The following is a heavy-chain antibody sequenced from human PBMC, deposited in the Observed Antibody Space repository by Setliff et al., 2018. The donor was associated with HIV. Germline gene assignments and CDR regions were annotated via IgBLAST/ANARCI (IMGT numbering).Heavy chain of an antibody. CDR1: GYTFTSYG. Sequence: EASVKVSCKASGYTFTSYGISWVRQAPGQGLEWMGWISAYSGNTNYAQKFQGRDTMTTDTSTSTAYMELRSLRSDDTAVYYCARDHYDILTGYYRDYYYMDVWGKGTTVTVSS. D-gene: IGHD3-9*01. CDR2: ISAYSGNT. CDR3: ARDHYDILTGYYRDYYYMDV. J-gene: IGHJ6*03. V-gene: IGHV1-18*01.